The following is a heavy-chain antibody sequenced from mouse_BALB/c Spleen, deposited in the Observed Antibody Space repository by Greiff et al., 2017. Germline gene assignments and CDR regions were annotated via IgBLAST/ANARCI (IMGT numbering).Heavy chain of an antibody. D-gene: IGHD1-1*01. V-gene: IGHV6-6*02. J-gene: IGHJ3*01. CDR3: TVYYGSSWFAY. CDR2: IRLKSNNYAT. CDR1: GFTFSNYW. Sequence: DVMLVESGGGLVQPGGSMKLSCVASGFTFSNYWMNWVRQSPEKGLEWVAEIRLKSNNYATHYAESVKGRFTISRDDSKSSVYLQMNNLRAEDTGIYYCTVYYGSSWFAYWGQGTLVTVSA.